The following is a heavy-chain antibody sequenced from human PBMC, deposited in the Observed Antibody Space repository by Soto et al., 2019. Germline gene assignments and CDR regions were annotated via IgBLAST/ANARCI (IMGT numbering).Heavy chain of an antibody. Sequence: PSETLSLTCSVSGGTFSSDSFIWSWVRQFPGKGLEWIGRIYYSGTTYYNPSLRSRVIMSVDTSKNQFSLKLSSVTAADTAVYYCARDRKWDGMDVWGQGTTVT. CDR3: ARDRKWDGMDV. D-gene: IGHD1-26*01. J-gene: IGHJ6*02. V-gene: IGHV4-31*03. CDR1: GGTFSSDSFI. CDR2: IYYSGTT.